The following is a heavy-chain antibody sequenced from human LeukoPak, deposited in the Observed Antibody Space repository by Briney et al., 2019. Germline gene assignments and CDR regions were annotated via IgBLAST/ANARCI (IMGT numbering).Heavy chain of an antibody. D-gene: IGHD6-13*01. CDR3: ARDGSRKDSTLFDY. CDR2: VRGYNGDT. CDR1: GYTFTSYS. J-gene: IGHJ4*02. V-gene: IGHV1-18*01. Sequence: ASVKVSCKASGYTFTSYSISWVRQAPGQGLEWLGWVRGYNGDTNYAQKIQGRVSMTTDTSTTTAYMELRSLTSDDTAVYCCARDGSRKDSTLFDYWGQGTLVIVSS.